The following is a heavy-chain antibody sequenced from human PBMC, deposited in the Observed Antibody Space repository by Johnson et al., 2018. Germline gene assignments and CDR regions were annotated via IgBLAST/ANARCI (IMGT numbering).Heavy chain of an antibody. D-gene: IGHD3-10*01. J-gene: IGHJ4*02. CDR1: GGSFSGYY. CDR2: INHSGST. Sequence: QVQLQQWGAGLLKPSETLSLTCAVYGGSFSGYYWSWIRQPPGKGLEWIGEINHSGSTNYNPSLKSRVTISVDTSKNTVYLQMNSLRAEDTAIYYCAKGKNGVRGGHCDYWGQGTLVTVSS. CDR3: AKGKNGVRGGHCDY. V-gene: IGHV4-34*01.